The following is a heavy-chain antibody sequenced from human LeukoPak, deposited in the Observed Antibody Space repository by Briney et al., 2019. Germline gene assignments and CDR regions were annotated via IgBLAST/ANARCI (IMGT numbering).Heavy chain of an antibody. CDR3: VKHETGPQY. J-gene: IGHJ4*02. CDR1: GFTFSSYA. Sequence: GGSLRLSCAASGFTFSSYAMHWVRQAPGKGLEWVAVISYDGSNKYYADSVKGRFTISRDNAKNSLYLQMNSLRVEDTAVYYCVKHETGPQYWGQGTLVTVSS. D-gene: IGHD1-14*01. V-gene: IGHV3-30-3*01. CDR2: ISYDGSNK.